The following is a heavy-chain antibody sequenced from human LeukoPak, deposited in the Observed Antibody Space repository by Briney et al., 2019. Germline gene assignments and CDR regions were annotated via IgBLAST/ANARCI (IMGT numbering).Heavy chain of an antibody. CDR2: IYTTGYS. CDR1: GGSICSYY. CDR3: ASMNIQNGLDP. J-gene: IGHJ5*02. Sequence: PETLSLTCTVSGGSICSYYWSCIPQPAGKGLEWIWHIYTTGYSDYNPSLKSRVTMSVDTYKNQFSLKLSSVTAADTAMYYCASMNIQNGLDPWGQGTLVTVSS. D-gene: IGHD2/OR15-2a*01. V-gene: IGHV4-4*07.